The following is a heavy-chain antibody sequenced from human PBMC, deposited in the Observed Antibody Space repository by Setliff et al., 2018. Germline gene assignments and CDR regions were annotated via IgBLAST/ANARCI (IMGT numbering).Heavy chain of an antibody. V-gene: IGHV4-4*07. CDR3: AREQWLDPPGYYFMDV. J-gene: IGHJ6*03. CDR1: GGSISSYY. Sequence: SETLSLTCTVSGGSISSYYWSWIRQPAGKGLEWIGHIYIGGSANYNPSLKSRVTMSIDTSKNQFSLKLNSVTAADMAVYYCAREQWLDPPGYYFMDVWAKGTTVTVSS. CDR2: IYIGGSA. D-gene: IGHD6-19*01.